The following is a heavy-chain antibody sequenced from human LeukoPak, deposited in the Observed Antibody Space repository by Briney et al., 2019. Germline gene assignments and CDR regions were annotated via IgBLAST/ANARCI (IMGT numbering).Heavy chain of an antibody. V-gene: IGHV3-53*01. J-gene: IGHJ4*02. D-gene: IGHD1-26*01. Sequence: GGSLRLSCAASGFTVSSNYMSWVRQAPGKGLEWVSVIYSGGSTYYADSVKGRFTISRDNSKNTLYLQMDSLRAEDTAVYYCARAGIVGAPDYWGQGTLVTVSS. CDR3: ARAGIVGAPDY. CDR2: IYSGGST. CDR1: GFTVSSNY.